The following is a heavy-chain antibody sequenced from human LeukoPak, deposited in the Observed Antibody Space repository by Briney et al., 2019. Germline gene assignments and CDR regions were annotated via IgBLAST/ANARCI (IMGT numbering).Heavy chain of an antibody. V-gene: IGHV1-2*02. Sequence: ASVTLSCKASGYTFTGYYMHWVRQAPGQGLEWMGWINPNSGGTNYAQKFQGRVTMTRDTSISTAYMELSRLRSDDTAVYYCARAACSSTSCSLNLDYWGQGTLVTVSS. J-gene: IGHJ4*02. D-gene: IGHD2-2*01. CDR2: INPNSGGT. CDR1: GYTFTGYY. CDR3: ARAACSSTSCSLNLDY.